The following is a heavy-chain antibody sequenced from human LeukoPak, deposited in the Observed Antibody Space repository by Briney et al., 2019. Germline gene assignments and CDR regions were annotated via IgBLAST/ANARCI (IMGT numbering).Heavy chain of an antibody. CDR2: ISDDSSFT. V-gene: IGHV3-23*01. D-gene: IGHD5-12*01. J-gene: IGHJ4*02. CDR1: GLFFGKYA. CDR3: AKGRCSGPGCDSFDY. Sequence: GGSLRLSCAASGLFFGKYAMAWVRQAPGKGLECVSIISDDSSFTYYLDSVEGRSTIFRDNSKNTLYLHMNSLKAEDTAVYYCAKGRCSGPGCDSFDYWGQGTLVTVSS.